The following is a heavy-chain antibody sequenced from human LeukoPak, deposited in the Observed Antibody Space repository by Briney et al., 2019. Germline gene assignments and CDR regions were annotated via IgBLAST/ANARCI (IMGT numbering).Heavy chain of an antibody. J-gene: IGHJ4*02. D-gene: IGHD3-10*01. Sequence: QPGRSLRLSCAASGFTFDDYAMHWVRQAPGKGLEWVSGISWNSGSIGYADSVKGRFTISRDNSKNTLYLQMNSLRAEDTAVYYCARDLYYYGSGSYHGGWGYFDYWGQGTLVTVSS. CDR1: GFTFDDYA. CDR3: ARDLYYYGSGSYHGGWGYFDY. CDR2: ISWNSGSI. V-gene: IGHV3-9*01.